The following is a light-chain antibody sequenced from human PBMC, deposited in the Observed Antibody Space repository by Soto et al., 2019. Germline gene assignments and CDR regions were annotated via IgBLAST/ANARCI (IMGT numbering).Light chain of an antibody. V-gene: IGKV1-9*01. CDR1: QGISSY. Sequence: DIQLTQSPSFLSASVGDGITITCRASQGISSYLAWYQQKPGKAPKLLIHTASTLQSGVPSRFSGSGAGTEFTLTISSLQPEDCATYYCQQRNSYPITFGQGTRLEIK. J-gene: IGKJ5*01. CDR2: TAS. CDR3: QQRNSYPIT.